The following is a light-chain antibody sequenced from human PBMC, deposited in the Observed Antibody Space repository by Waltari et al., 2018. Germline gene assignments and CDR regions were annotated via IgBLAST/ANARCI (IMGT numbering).Light chain of an antibody. CDR3: QSADSSGTVV. CDR2: KDR. V-gene: IGLV3-25*03. Sequence: SYELTQPPSVSVSPGQTARITCSGDALPKQYAYWYQQTPGQAPLRVIYKDRERPSGIPEGFSGSSSGTTVTLTISGVQAEDEADYYCQSADSSGTVVFGGGTKLTVL. CDR1: ALPKQY. J-gene: IGLJ2*01.